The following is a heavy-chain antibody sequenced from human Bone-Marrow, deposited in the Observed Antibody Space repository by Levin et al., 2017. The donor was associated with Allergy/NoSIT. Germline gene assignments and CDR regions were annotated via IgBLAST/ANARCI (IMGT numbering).Heavy chain of an antibody. D-gene: IGHD3-16*01. CDR1: GFNLRSYS. J-gene: IGHJ6*02. CDR3: ARGQAAPPAALRWGPKALIYHYYAMDV. CDR2: ISYDGSDR. Sequence: GESLKISCAASGFNLRSYSMHWVRQTPGKGLEWPGFISYDGSDRQYAESVRGRFTISRDFSQNTVHLQMNSLRVEDTGLYFCARGQAAPPAALRWGPKALIYHYYAMDVWGLGTTVIVSS. V-gene: IGHV3-30*03.